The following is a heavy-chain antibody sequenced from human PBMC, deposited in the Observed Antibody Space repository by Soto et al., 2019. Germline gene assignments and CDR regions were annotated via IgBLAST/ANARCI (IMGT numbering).Heavy chain of an antibody. D-gene: IGHD3-9*01. V-gene: IGHV4-30-4*01. J-gene: IGHJ4*02. CDR3: ARANILTGFDY. CDR2: IYYSGST. CDR1: GGSISSGDYY. Sequence: TLSLTCTVSGGSISSGDYYWSWIRQPPGKGLEWIGYIYYSGSTYYNPSLKSRVTISVDTSKNQFSLKLSSVTAADTAVYYCARANILTGFDYWGQGTLVTVSS.